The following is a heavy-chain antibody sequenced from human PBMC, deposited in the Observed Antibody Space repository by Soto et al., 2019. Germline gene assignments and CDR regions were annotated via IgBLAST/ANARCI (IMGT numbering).Heavy chain of an antibody. D-gene: IGHD2-21*02. CDR1: GYTFTSYG. CDR3: ARDRSTSRGCGGDWYSGGYFDY. J-gene: IGHJ4*02. CDR2: ISAYNGNT. V-gene: IGHV1-18*01. Sequence: QVQLVQSGAEVKKPGASVKVSCKASGYTFTSYGISWVRQAPGQGLEWMGWISAYNGNTNYAQKLQGRVTMTTDTSTSTAYMELRSLRSDGTAVYYWARDRSTSRGCGGDWYSGGYFDYWGQGTLVTVSS.